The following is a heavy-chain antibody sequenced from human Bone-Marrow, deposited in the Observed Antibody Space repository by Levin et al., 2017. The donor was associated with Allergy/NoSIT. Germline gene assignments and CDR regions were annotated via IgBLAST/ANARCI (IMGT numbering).Heavy chain of an antibody. CDR1: GFTFSSYW. CDR3: ARAANCGQHCPATY. V-gene: IGHV3-7*04. Sequence: GGSLRLSCAASGFTFSSYWMNWVRQAPGKGLEWVANINKDGSGIFYVDSVRGRFTISRDNSKNSLYLQMNSLRVDDTAVYYCARAANCGQHCPATYWGQGTLVTVSS. D-gene: IGHD2-21*01. CDR2: INKDGSGI. J-gene: IGHJ4*02.